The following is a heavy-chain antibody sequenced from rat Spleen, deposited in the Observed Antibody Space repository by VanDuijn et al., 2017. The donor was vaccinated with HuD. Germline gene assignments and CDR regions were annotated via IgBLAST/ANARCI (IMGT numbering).Heavy chain of an antibody. Sequence: QVQLKESGPGLVQPSQTLSLTCTVSGFSLTSYHVNWVRQPPGESLVWMGTIWAGGNTNYNSAVQSRLSIGRETAMNQVLLKMNSPQPEDTGTYDCVSSSSGGYFDHWGQGVMVTVSS. D-gene: IGHD4-3*01. V-gene: IGHV2-13*01. CDR2: IWAGGNT. J-gene: IGHJ2*01. CDR3: VSSSSGGYFDH. CDR1: GFSLTSYH.